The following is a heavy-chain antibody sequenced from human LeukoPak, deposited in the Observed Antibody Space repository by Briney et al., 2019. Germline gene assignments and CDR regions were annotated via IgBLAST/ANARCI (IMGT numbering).Heavy chain of an antibody. CDR2: ISSSSSTI. V-gene: IGHV3-48*01. Sequence: GGSLRLSCAASGLTFSSYSMNWVRQAPGKGLEWVSYISSSSSTIYYADSVKGRFTISRDNAKNSLYLQMNSLRAEDTAVYYCAMRSRGYYYYMDVWGKGTTVTVSS. J-gene: IGHJ6*03. CDR1: GLTFSSYS. CDR3: AMRSRGYYYYMDV. D-gene: IGHD5/OR15-5a*01.